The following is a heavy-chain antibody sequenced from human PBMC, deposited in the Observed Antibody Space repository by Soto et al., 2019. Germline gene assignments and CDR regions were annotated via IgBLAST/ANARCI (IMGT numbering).Heavy chain of an antibody. CDR3: MTRHRGTPWDN. V-gene: IGHV3-7*01. CDR1: GFIFSNYW. D-gene: IGHD1-1*01. Sequence: EVQLVESGGDLVQPGGSLRLSCAGSGFIFSNYWMSWVRRAPGKGLEWVASIQKDGSETHYVDSVEGRVTISRDNAKNTVYLQMNSLRGEDTALYYCMTRHRGTPWDNWGQGTQVTVSS. J-gene: IGHJ4*02. CDR2: IQKDGSET.